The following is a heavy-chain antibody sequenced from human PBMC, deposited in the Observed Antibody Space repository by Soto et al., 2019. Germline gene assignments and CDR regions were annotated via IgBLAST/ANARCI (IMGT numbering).Heavy chain of an antibody. D-gene: IGHD1-26*01. CDR3: AKDYRGFPSGSITHAFDI. J-gene: IGHJ3*02. CDR2: ISATFGGT. Sequence: LRLSCVASGFDFGAYALNWVRQRPGKGLEWVSTISATFGGTYYANSVRGRFTISRDISKNTVFLRMTSLRAEDTAVYYCAKDYRGFPSGSITHAFDIWGQGTMVTVSS. V-gene: IGHV3-23*01. CDR1: GFDFGAYA.